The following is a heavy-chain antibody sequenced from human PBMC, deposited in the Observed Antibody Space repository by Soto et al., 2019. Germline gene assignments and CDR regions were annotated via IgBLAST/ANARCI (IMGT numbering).Heavy chain of an antibody. V-gene: IGHV3-23*01. J-gene: IGHJ4*02. D-gene: IGHD3-10*01. CDR2: ISGSGGST. CDR3: AKDMVQGVIPPIRDY. CDR1: VFTVSGDS. Sequence: GGSLRLSSVASVFTVSGDSMSWVREAPGKGVACVSVISGSGGSTYYADSVKGRFTISRDNSKNTLYLQMNSLRAEDTALYYCAKDMVQGVIPPIRDYWGQGTLVTVSS.